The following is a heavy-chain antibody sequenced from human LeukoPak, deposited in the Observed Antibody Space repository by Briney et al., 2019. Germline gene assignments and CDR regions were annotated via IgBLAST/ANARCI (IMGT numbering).Heavy chain of an antibody. D-gene: IGHD2-15*01. CDR3: ARTYRIGPFDY. V-gene: IGHV3-53*01. CDR1: GFTVSSNY. Sequence: GSLRLSCAAPGFTVSSNYMSWVRQAPGKGLEWVSVIYSGGSTYYADSVKGRFTISRDNSKNTLYLQMNSLRAEDTAVYYCARTYRIGPFDYWGQGTLVTVSS. J-gene: IGHJ4*02. CDR2: IYSGGST.